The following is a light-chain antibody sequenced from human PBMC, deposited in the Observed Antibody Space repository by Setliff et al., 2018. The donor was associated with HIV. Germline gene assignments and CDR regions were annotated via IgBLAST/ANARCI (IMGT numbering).Light chain of an antibody. CDR2: DVS. CDR1: SGDIGGYNY. J-gene: IGLJ3*02. V-gene: IGLV2-14*03. Sequence: QSALTQPASVSGSPGQSITISCTGTSGDIGGYNYVSWYQLHPGKAPKLLIDDVSNRPSGVSKHFSGSKSGNTASLTIPGLQAEDEADYYCSSYTTNNTLVFGGGTKVTVL. CDR3: SSYTTNNTLV.